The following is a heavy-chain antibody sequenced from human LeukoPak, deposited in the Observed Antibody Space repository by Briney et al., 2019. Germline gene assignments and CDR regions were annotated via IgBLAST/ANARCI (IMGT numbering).Heavy chain of an antibody. D-gene: IGHD3-10*01. Sequence: QPGGSLRFSCAASGFTFSSYAMSWVRQAPGKRLEWVSAISGSGGSTYYADSVKGRFTISRDNSKNTLYLQMNSLRAEDTAVYYCAKPTYGSGSYYDYWGQGTLVTVSS. CDR3: AKPTYGSGSYYDY. V-gene: IGHV3-23*01. J-gene: IGHJ4*02. CDR2: ISGSGGST. CDR1: GFTFSSYA.